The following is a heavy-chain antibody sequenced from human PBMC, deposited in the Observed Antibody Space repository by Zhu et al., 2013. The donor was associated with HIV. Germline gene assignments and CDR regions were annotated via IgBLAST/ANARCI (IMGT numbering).Heavy chain of an antibody. V-gene: IGHV1-2*04. J-gene: IGHJ6*02. CDR3: ARDFGRVGATLDNYYYYGMDV. CDR2: INPNSGGT. D-gene: IGHD1-26*01. CDR1: GYTFTGYY. Sequence: QVQLVQSGAEVKKPGASVKVSCKASGYTFTGYYMHWVRQAPGQGLEWMGWINPNSGGTNYAQKFQGWVTMTRDTSISTAYMELSRLRSDDTAVYYCARDFGRVGATLDNYYYYGMDVWGQGTTVTVSS.